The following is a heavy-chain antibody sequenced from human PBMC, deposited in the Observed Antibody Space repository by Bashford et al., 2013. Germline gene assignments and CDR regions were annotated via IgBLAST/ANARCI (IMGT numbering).Heavy chain of an antibody. CDR3: ARVGYWYDSSGYYSAFDI. D-gene: IGHD3-22*01. CDR1: GYTFTDYH. CDR2: INPNPNSGAT. J-gene: IGHJ3*02. V-gene: IGHV1-2*02. Sequence: ASVKVSCTASGYTFTDYHVHWVRQAPGQGLEWMGWINPNPNSGATKYAEMFQGRVTMTTDTSTSTAYMELRSLRSDDTAVYYCARVGYWYDSSGYYSAFDIWGQGTMVTVSS.